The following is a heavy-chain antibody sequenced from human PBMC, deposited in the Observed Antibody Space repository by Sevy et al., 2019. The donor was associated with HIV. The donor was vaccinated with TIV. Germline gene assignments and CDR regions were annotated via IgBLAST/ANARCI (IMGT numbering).Heavy chain of an antibody. J-gene: IGHJ4*02. Sequence: GWSLRLSCAASGFTFSTYSMNWVRQAPGKGLEWVSSISSGSSYIYYADSVKGRFTISRDNAKNSLYLQMNSLRAEDTAVYYCARVWYNYGTNDYWGQGTLVTVSS. CDR2: ISSGSSYI. D-gene: IGHD3-10*01. V-gene: IGHV3-21*01. CDR1: GFTFSTYS. CDR3: ARVWYNYGTNDY.